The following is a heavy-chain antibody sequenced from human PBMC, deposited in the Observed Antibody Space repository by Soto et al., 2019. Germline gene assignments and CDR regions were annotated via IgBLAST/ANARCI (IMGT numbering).Heavy chain of an antibody. CDR3: AKDVYCSGGSCFSDFDY. J-gene: IGHJ4*02. Sequence: EVQLLESVGGLVQPGGSLRLSCAASGFTFGNYAMSWVRQAPGKGLEWVSSISGGGAGTYYADSVKGRFTISRDNSKNTLYLQMNSLRVEDTALYYCAKDVYCSGGSCFSDFDYWGQGTLVTVSS. CDR2: ISGGGAGT. CDR1: GFTFGNYA. D-gene: IGHD2-15*01. V-gene: IGHV3-23*01.